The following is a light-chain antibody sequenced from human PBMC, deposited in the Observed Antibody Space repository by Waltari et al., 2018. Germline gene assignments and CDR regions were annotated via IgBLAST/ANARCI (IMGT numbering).Light chain of an antibody. CDR3: QQYGSSPQT. Sequence: EIVLTQSPGTLSLSPGERATLSCRASQSFTSRYLAWYQQKPGQAPRLLIYDASSRGTGIPDRFSGSGSGTDFTLTISRLEPEDFAVYYCQQYGSSPQTFGGGTKVEIK. CDR2: DAS. CDR1: QSFTSRY. V-gene: IGKV3-20*01. J-gene: IGKJ4*01.